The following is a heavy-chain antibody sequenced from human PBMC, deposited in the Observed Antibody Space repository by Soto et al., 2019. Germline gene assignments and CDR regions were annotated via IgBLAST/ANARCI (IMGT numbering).Heavy chain of an antibody. J-gene: IGHJ4*02. D-gene: IGHD3-10*01. CDR1: GFTVSNNY. CDR2: IYSGGYT. V-gene: IGHV3-53*01. Sequence: EVQLVESGGGLIQPGGSLRLSCAVSGFTVSNNYMSWVRQAPGKGLEGVSVIYSGGYTAYGDSVKGRFTISRDNSKNTLLFKENGRRPADTAVYYCATNRGGGGYWGQGTLVTVSS. CDR3: ATNRGGGGY.